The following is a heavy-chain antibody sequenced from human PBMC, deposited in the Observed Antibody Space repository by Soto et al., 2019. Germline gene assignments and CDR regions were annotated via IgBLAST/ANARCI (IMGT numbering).Heavy chain of an antibody. J-gene: IGHJ4*02. V-gene: IGHV1-3*01. CDR3: ARDPQYNWNDVYFDY. D-gene: IGHD1-20*01. CDR1: GYTFTSYA. CDR2: INAGNGNT. Sequence: ASVKVSCKASGYTFTSYAMHWVRQAPGQRLEWMGWINAGNGNTKYSQKFQGRVTITRDTSASTAYMELSSLRSEDTAVYYCARDPQYNWNDVYFDYWGQGTLVTVSS.